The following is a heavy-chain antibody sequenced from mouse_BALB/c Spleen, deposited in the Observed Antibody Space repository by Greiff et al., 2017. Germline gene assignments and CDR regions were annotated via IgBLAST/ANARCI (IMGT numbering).Heavy chain of an antibody. J-gene: IGHJ2*01. CDR3: ARVDYYGSSYYFDY. CDR1: GDSITSGY. Sequence: DVKLVESGPSLVKPSQTLSLTCSVTGDSITSGYWNWIRKFPGNKLEYMGYISYSGSTYYNPSHKSRNSITRDTSKNQYYLQLNSVTTEDTATYYCARVDYYGSSYYFDYWGQGTTLTVSS. D-gene: IGHD1-1*01. V-gene: IGHV3-8*02. CDR2: ISYSGST.